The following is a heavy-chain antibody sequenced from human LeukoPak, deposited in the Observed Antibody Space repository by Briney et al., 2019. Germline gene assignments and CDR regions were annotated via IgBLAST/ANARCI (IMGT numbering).Heavy chain of an antibody. CDR3: ARDRSPCSGGRCYSYNWFDP. D-gene: IGHD2-15*01. V-gene: IGHV3-7*04. CDR1: GFTLSSYW. CDR2: IKQDGSEK. J-gene: IGHJ5*02. Sequence: GVSLRLSCAASGFTLSSYWMTWVRQAPGKGLEWVANIKQDGSEKYYVDSVKGRFSISRDNAKNSLFLQMNSLRAEDTAVYYCARDRSPCSGGRCYSYNWFDPWGQGTLVTVSS.